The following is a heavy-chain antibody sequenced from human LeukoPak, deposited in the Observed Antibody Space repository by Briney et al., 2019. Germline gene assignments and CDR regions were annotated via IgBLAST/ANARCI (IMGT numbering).Heavy chain of an antibody. CDR2: INSDGSST. D-gene: IGHD3-3*01. Sequence: PGGSLRLSCAASGFTVSSNYMSWVRQAPGKGLVWVSRINSDGSSTSYADSVKGRFTISRDNAKNTLYLQMNSLRAEDTAVYYCARDHYDFWSGYYNQYFDCWGQGTLVTVSS. CDR3: ARDHYDFWSGYYNQYFDC. CDR1: GFTVSSNY. J-gene: IGHJ4*02. V-gene: IGHV3-74*01.